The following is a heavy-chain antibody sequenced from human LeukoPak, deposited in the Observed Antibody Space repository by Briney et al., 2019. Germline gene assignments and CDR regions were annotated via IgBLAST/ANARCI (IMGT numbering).Heavy chain of an antibody. CDR2: IYYSGST. CDR3: ARRWDDAFDI. J-gene: IGHJ3*02. V-gene: IGHV4-59*01. CDR1: XGSIXXXY. D-gene: IGHD1-26*01. Sequence: SLXXTXXXGSIXXXYWXXIRXXXXXXLEWIGYIYYSGSTNYNPFLKSRVTISVDTSKNQFSLKLSSVTAADTAVYYCARRWDDAFDIWGQGTMVTVSS.